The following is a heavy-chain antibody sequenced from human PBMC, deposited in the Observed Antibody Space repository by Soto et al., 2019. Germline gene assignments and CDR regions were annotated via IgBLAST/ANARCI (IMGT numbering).Heavy chain of an antibody. CDR3: ARDLFGEDGSGYFDY. CDR2: ISGYNGNT. J-gene: IGHJ4*02. D-gene: IGHD3-10*01. CDR1: GYTFSTYG. V-gene: IGHV1-18*01. Sequence: QVHLVQSGVEVKKPGASVKVSCKASGYTFSTYGISWVRQAPGQGLEWMGWISGYNGNTNYAQNFQGRITMTTATSTSTAYMELRSLGSDDTAMYYCARDLFGEDGSGYFDYWGQGTLVTASS.